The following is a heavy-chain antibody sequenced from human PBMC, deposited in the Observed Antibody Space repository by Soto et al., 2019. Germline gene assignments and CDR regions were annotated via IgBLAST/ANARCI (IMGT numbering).Heavy chain of an antibody. CDR3: ARVPTGRYGVWKS. D-gene: IGHD3-16*01. Sequence: EEQLVESGGGLVQPGGSLRLSWAASGFTFSSDCMHWVRQAPGKGLVWVARINPDGRITTYADSVKGRFTISRDNAKNTLYLQMTSLRGDDTAVYYCARVPTGRYGVWKSWGQGTMVTVSS. CDR1: GFTFSSDC. J-gene: IGHJ5*02. V-gene: IGHV3-74*03. CDR2: INPDGRIT.